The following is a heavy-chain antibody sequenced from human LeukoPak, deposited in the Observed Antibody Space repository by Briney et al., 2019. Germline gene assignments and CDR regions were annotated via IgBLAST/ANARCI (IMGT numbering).Heavy chain of an antibody. D-gene: IGHD5-24*01. V-gene: IGHV4-59*01. CDR2: IYSTGNT. CDR1: GGSISNYY. J-gene: IGHJ5*02. CDR3: ARDRLQLQS. Sequence: PSETLSLTCTVSGGSISNYYWNWIRQPPGEGLEWIGYIYSTGNTNYNTSLKSRVTISVDTSKNQFSLKLSSVTAADTAVYYCARDRLQLQSWGQGTLVTVSS.